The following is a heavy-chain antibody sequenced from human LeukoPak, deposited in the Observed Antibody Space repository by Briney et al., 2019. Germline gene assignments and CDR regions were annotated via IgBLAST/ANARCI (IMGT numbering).Heavy chain of an antibody. CDR2: IYYSRST. Sequence: SETLSLTCTVSGGSISSYYWSWIRQPPGKGLEWIGYIYYSRSTNYNPSLKSRVTISVDTSKNQFSLKLSSVTAADTAVYYCARVGYDILTGYYLDYWGQGTLVTVSS. J-gene: IGHJ4*02. CDR1: GGSISSYY. D-gene: IGHD3-9*01. V-gene: IGHV4-59*01. CDR3: ARVGYDILTGYYLDY.